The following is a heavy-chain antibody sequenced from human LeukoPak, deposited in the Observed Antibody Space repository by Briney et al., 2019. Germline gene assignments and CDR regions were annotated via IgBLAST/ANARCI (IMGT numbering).Heavy chain of an antibody. V-gene: IGHV3-13*01. CDR2: IGTAGDT. CDR1: GFIFSSYD. J-gene: IGHJ3*01. CDR3: ARGLLVGATDAFDF. Sequence: GGSLRLSCAASGFIFSSYDMHWVRQATGKGLEWVSAIGTAGDTYYPGSVKGRFTISRENAKNSLYLHMNSLRAGDTAVYYCARGLLVGATDAFDFWGQGTMVTVSS. D-gene: IGHD1-26*01.